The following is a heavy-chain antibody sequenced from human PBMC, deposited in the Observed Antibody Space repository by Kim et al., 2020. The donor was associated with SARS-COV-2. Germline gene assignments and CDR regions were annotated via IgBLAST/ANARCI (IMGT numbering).Heavy chain of an antibody. D-gene: IGHD2-8*02. CDR3: ARRVEYTYYFDY. J-gene: IGHJ4*02. V-gene: IGHV4-39*01. Sequence: YYNPSLKSRVTISVDTSKNQFSLKLSSVTAADTAVYYCARRVEYTYYFDYWGQGTLVTVSS.